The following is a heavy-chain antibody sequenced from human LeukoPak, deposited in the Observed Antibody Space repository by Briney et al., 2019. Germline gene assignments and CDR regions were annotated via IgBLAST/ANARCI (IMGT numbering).Heavy chain of an antibody. D-gene: IGHD1-14*01. V-gene: IGHV1-2*02. CDR2: INPNSGGT. J-gene: IGHJ4*02. CDR1: GYTFAGYY. CDR3: ARGGGITYPPDY. Sequence: ASVTVSYKASGYTFAGYYMHWVRQAPGQGLEWLGWINPNSGGTNYAQKFQGRVTMTRDTSISTAYMELRRLRSSDTAVYYCARGGGITYPPDYWGRGTLVTVSS.